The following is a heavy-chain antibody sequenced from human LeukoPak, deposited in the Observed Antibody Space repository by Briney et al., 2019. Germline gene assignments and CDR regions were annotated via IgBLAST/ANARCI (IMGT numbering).Heavy chain of an antibody. CDR1: GFTFSSYS. V-gene: IGHV3-21*01. CDR3: ARSAIVATIDN. D-gene: IGHD5-12*01. J-gene: IGHJ4*02. CDR2: ISSSSSYI. Sequence: GSLRLSCAASGFTFSSYSMNWVRQAPGKGLEWVSSISSSSSYIYYADSVKGRFTISRDNAKNSLYLQMNSLRAEDTAVYYCARSAIVATIDNWGQGTLVTVSS.